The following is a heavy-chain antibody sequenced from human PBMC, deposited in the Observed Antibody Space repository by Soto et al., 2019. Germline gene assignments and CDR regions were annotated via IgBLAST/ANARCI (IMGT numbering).Heavy chain of an antibody. Sequence: SGPTLVNPTQTLTLTCTFSGFSLSTSGMCVSWIRQPPGKALEWLALIDWDDDEYYSTSLKTRLTISKDTSKNQVVLTMTNMDPVDTATYYCARGVGDLLWKARPYYFDYWGQGTLVTVSS. CDR3: ARGVGDLLWKARPYYFDY. CDR1: GFSLSTSGMC. J-gene: IGHJ4*02. CDR2: IDWDDDE. V-gene: IGHV2-70*01. D-gene: IGHD3-10*01.